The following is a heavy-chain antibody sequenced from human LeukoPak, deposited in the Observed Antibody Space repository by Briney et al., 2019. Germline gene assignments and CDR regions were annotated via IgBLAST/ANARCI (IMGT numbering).Heavy chain of an antibody. Sequence: SETLSLTCSVSGVSISSKYWSWIRQPPGKGLEWIGYIYYSGSTKYNPSLESRVTISVDTSKNQFSLKVNSVTAADTAMYYCARAKRQWLVGATIRGDNPPYYFDYWGQGTLVTVSS. V-gene: IGHV4-59*12. J-gene: IGHJ4*02. CDR3: ARAKRQWLVGATIRGDNPPYYFDY. CDR1: GVSISSKY. CDR2: IYYSGST. D-gene: IGHD6-19*01.